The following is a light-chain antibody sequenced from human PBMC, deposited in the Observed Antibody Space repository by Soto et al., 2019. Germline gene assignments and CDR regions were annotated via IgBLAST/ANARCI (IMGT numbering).Light chain of an antibody. Sequence: DIQMTQSPSSLSASVGDRVTITCQASQHISKNLNWYQQKPGKAPKLLIYDASNLETGVPSSFSGSGSGTDFTFTISSLQPEDIATYYCQQYDNLPGYTFGQGTKLEFK. V-gene: IGKV1-33*01. CDR3: QQYDNLPGYT. CDR2: DAS. J-gene: IGKJ2*01. CDR1: QHISKN.